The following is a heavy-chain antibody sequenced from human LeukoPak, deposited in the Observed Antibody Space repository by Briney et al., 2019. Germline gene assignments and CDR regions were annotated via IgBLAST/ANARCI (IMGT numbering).Heavy chain of an antibody. CDR2: IDYTGAT. Sequence: SETLSLTCKFIGGSVTGHSWTWMRQSPGKGREWLGDIDYTGATKEYPSLRSRVSFSLVVPKNEFSLRLTSVTEADTAVYFCATLFCARAGCRNWNLDVWGTGTMVSVSS. D-gene: IGHD1-20*01. V-gene: IGHV4-59*02. CDR1: GGSVTGHS. J-gene: IGHJ6*04. CDR3: ATLFCARAGCRNWNLDV.